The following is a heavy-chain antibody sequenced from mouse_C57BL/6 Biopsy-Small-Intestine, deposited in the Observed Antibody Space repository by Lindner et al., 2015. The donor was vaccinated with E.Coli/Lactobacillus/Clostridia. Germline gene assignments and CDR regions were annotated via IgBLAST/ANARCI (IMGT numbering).Heavy chain of an antibody. D-gene: IGHD1-2*01. J-gene: IGHJ3*01. CDR3: ATDRTASANLET. CDR2: INPSGDIT. CDR1: GYTFIRYY. V-gene: IGHV1-59*01. Sequence: SVKVSCKASGYTFIRYYIHWVRQAPGQGPEWMGFINPSGDITKYAQKFQGRVTLTRDTSTTTVYMEMSSLRSEDTAMYYCATDRTASANLETWGQGTLVTVS.